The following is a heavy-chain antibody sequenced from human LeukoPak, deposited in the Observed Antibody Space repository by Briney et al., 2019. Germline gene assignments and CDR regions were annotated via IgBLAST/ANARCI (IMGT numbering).Heavy chain of an antibody. CDR3: ASRVGSSWYVYYFDY. V-gene: IGHV4-34*01. Sequence: PSETLSLTCAVYGGSFSGYYWSWIRQPPGKGLEWIGSIYHSGSTNYNPSLKSRVTISVDKPKNQFSLNLSSVTAADTAVYYCASRVGSSWYVYYFDYWGQGTLVTVSS. CDR1: GGSFSGYY. D-gene: IGHD6-13*01. J-gene: IGHJ4*02. CDR2: IYHSGST.